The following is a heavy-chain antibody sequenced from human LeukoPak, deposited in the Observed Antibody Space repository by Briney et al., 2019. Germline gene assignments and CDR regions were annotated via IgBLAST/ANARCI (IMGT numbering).Heavy chain of an antibody. D-gene: IGHD2-2*01. V-gene: IGHV3-30*02. Sequence: GGSLRLSCAASEFTLSSYGMHWVRQAPGKGLEWVAFIRFDGSTKYYADSVKGRYTISRDNSENTLYLQMNSLRAEDTAVYYCAKSSYCSSTSCYLPLDYWGQGTLVSVSS. CDR2: IRFDGSTK. CDR3: AKSSYCSSTSCYLPLDY. CDR1: EFTLSSYG. J-gene: IGHJ4*02.